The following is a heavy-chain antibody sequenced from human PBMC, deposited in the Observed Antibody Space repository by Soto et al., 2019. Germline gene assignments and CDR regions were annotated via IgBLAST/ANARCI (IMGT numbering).Heavy chain of an antibody. D-gene: IGHD6-19*01. CDR1: GFTVSSNY. CDR3: ARLDHLLCIAVAGSARPADF. J-gene: IGHJ4*02. V-gene: IGHV3-53*04. Sequence: GGSLRLSCAASGFTVSSNYMSWVRQAPGKGLEWVSVIYSGGSTYYADSVKGRFTISRHNSKNTLYLQMNSLRAEDTAVYYCARLDHLLCIAVAGSARPADFWGPGTLVTGSS. CDR2: IYSGGST.